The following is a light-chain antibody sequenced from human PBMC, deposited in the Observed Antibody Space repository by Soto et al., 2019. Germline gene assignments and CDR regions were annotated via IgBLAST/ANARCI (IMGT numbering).Light chain of an antibody. J-gene: IGKJ4*01. CDR2: TAS. V-gene: IGKV1-39*01. Sequence: DIHMAQSTSSLSASVGDRVTISCRASQNIHRYLNWYQQKAGKAPKLLIYTASSLQSGVPSRFSGSASGTEFTLTISSLQPDDFATYYCQQYDNYPLTFGGGAKV. CDR1: QNIHRY. CDR3: QQYDNYPLT.